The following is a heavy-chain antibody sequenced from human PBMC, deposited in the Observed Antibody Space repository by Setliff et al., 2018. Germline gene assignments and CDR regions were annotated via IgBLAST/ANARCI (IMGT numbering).Heavy chain of an antibody. D-gene: IGHD2-15*01. CDR3: ARTCSGSGCYAGLES. J-gene: IGHJ4*02. CDR1: GFTFSTYR. Sequence: PGGSLRLSCAAPGFTFSTYRMHWVRQAPGKGLEWVAVIWDDGGNKYHADSVKGRFTISRDNSKNTLYLQMNSLRPEDTAVHYCARTCSGSGCYAGLESWGQGTPVTVSS. V-gene: IGHV3-33*08. CDR2: IWDDGGNK.